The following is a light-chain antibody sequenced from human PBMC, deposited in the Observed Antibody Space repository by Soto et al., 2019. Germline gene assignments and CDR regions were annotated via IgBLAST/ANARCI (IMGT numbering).Light chain of an antibody. CDR1: QSVNSN. V-gene: IGKV3-15*01. CDR3: QQYNDWPLT. Sequence: EKVMTQSPAALSVSPGERATLSCRASQSVNSNLAWYQRKPGQAPRLLLYGASTRATGSPARCSGRASGTEFTLTIRSLQSEDSAVYYCQQYNDWPLTVGGGTKVEIK. CDR2: GAS. J-gene: IGKJ4*01.